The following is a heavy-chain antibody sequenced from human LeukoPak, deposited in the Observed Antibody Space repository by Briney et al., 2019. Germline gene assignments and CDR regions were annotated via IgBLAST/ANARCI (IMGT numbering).Heavy chain of an antibody. Sequence: SVKVSCKASGGTFSSYAISWVRQAPGQGLEWMGGIIPIFGTANYAQKFQGRVTITTDESTSTAYMELSSLRSEDTAVYYCARDLEGESPLWAFDIWGQGTMVTVSS. CDR2: IIPIFGTA. D-gene: IGHD3-10*01. CDR1: GGTFSSYA. J-gene: IGHJ3*02. V-gene: IGHV1-69*05. CDR3: ARDLEGESPLWAFDI.